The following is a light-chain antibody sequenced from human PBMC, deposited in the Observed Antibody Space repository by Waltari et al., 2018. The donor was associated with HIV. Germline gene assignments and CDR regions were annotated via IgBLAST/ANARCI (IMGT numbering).Light chain of an antibody. CDR2: DAS. J-gene: IGKJ3*01. CDR1: QIVDGNQ. CDR3: QQYGSSPLFT. Sequence: EIVLTQSPDTLSLSPGERATLSCRASQIVDGNQVAWYQQRLGQTPRLLIYDASNRATGIPDRISGSGSGTDFTLTITRLEAEDFAVYYCQQYGSSPLFTFGPGTKVDIK. V-gene: IGKV3-20*01.